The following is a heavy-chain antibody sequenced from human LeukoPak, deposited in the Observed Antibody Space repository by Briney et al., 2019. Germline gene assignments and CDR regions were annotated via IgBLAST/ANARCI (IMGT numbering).Heavy chain of an antibody. Sequence: GASVNLSCTASAGTFTSNTNSWMRHPPAQGHEWMGRTIPILGIANYAQKFHGRVTITADKSTSTAYMELGSVRAEDTAVYYCAISHEYYYDSRGYPFDPWGEGTLVTVSS. J-gene: IGHJ5*02. CDR1: AGTFTSNT. D-gene: IGHD3-22*01. CDR2: TIPILGIA. CDR3: AISHEYYYDSRGYPFDP. V-gene: IGHV1-69*02.